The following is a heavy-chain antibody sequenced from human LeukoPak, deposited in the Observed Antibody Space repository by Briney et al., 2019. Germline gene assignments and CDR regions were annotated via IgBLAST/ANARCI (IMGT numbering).Heavy chain of an antibody. CDR3: ARYLNYADYTAAFDI. CDR1: GGSISSTSYF. V-gene: IGHV4-39*02. Sequence: SETLSLTCTVSGGSISSTSYFWGWIRQPPGKGLEWIGSIYYRGDTYYNPSLKSRVTIPVDTSKNHFSLKLSSVTAADTAVYYCARYLNYADYTAAFDIWGQGTMVAVSS. J-gene: IGHJ3*02. D-gene: IGHD4-17*01. CDR2: IYYRGDT.